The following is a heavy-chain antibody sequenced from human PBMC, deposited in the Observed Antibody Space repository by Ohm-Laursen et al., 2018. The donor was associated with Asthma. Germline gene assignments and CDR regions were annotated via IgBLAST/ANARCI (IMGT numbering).Heavy chain of an antibody. J-gene: IGHJ6*02. CDR1: GFTFSSYG. V-gene: IGHV3-30*18. CDR3: AKDLQVVSPITIFGVVDESVYGMDV. Sequence: RLSCAASGFTFSSYGMHWVRQAPGKGLEWVAVISYDGSNKYYADSVKGRFTISRDNSKNTLYLQMNSLRAEDTAVYYCAKDLQVVSPITIFGVVDESVYGMDVWGQGTTVTVSS. CDR2: ISYDGSNK. D-gene: IGHD3-3*01.